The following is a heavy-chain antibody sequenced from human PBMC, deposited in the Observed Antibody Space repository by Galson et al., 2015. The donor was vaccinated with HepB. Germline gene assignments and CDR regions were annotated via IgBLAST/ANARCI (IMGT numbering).Heavy chain of an antibody. J-gene: IGHJ5*02. V-gene: IGHV1-18*04. CDR3: ARDKGTVAGYIGL. Sequence: VEVVWKASGYTFTNYGMSWVRQAPGQGLEWMGWISVYNGNTEYAQNLQGRVTMTTDTSTSAAYMELRSLRSDDTAVYYCARDKGTVAGYIGLWGQGTLATVSS. CDR2: ISVYNGNT. CDR1: GYTFTNYG. D-gene: IGHD6-19*01.